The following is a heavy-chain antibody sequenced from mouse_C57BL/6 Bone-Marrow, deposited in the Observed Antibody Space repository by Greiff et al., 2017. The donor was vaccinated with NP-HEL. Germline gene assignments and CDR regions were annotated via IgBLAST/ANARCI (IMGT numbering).Heavy chain of an antibody. D-gene: IGHD2-2*01. V-gene: IGHV1-82*01. CDR2: IYPGDGDT. Sequence: VQLKQSGPELVKPGASVKISCKASGYAFSSSWMNWVKQRPGKGLEWIGRIYPGDGDTNYNGKFKGKATLTADKSSSTAYMQLSSLTSEDSAVYFCAIWLRRYFDVWGTGTTVTVSS. CDR3: AIWLRRYFDV. J-gene: IGHJ1*03. CDR1: GYAFSSSW.